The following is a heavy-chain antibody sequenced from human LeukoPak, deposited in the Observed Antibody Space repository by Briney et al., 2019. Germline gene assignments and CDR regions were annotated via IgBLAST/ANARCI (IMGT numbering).Heavy chain of an antibody. CDR3: ARLRRDINDWYADDC. V-gene: IGHV4-4*07. Sequence: SETLSLTCSVSGGSVNTYYWSWIRQSAGKGLEWIGRISISEGTNYNPSLKSRVSMSVDASKNQVSLKLGSVTAADTAVYYCARLRRDINDWYADDCWGQGTLVTVSS. CDR2: ISISEGT. D-gene: IGHD6-19*01. J-gene: IGHJ4*02. CDR1: GGSVNTYY.